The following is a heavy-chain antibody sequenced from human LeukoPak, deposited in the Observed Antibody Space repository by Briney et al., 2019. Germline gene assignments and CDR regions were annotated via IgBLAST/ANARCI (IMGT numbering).Heavy chain of an antibody. CDR1: AFPFSNYA. V-gene: IGHV3-30-3*01. CDR3: ARAGDYGSGSYYVDY. J-gene: IGHJ4*02. CDR2: ISYDGSNK. D-gene: IGHD3-10*01. Sequence: GGSLRLSCAAFAFPFSNYAMHWVRQAPGKGLEWVALISYDGSNKYYADSVKGRFTISRDNSKNTLYLQMNSLRAEDTAVYYCARAGDYGSGSYYVDYWGQGTLVTVSS.